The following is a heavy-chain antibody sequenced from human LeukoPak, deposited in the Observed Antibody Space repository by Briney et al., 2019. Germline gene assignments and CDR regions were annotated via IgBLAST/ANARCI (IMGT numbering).Heavy chain of an antibody. Sequence: ASVKVSCKSSGYTFNNYDINWVRQATGQGLEWMGWMNPTTGNTGYAQKFQGRVTITRNTSISTAYMELSSLRSEDTAVYYCARGGSSGWYWKLSTSVGYWGQGTLVTVSS. D-gene: IGHD6-19*01. V-gene: IGHV1-8*03. CDR1: GYTFNNYD. CDR2: MNPTTGNT. CDR3: ARGGSSGWYWKLSTSVGY. J-gene: IGHJ4*02.